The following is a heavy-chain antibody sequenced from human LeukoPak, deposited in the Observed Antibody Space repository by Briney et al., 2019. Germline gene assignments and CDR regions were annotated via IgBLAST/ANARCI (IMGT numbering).Heavy chain of an antibody. D-gene: IGHD3-10*01. Sequence: SQTLSLTCTVSGDSISSAGYYWSWIRQPPGKGLEWMGCIHYSGTTYSNPSLKSRISISVDTSKSQFSLKLRSVTAADTAVYYCARRYYFVSGSYYPFDFWGQGTLVTVSS. CDR2: IHYSGTT. V-gene: IGHV4-30-2*03. CDR3: ARRYYFVSGSYYPFDF. CDR1: GDSISSAGYY. J-gene: IGHJ4*02.